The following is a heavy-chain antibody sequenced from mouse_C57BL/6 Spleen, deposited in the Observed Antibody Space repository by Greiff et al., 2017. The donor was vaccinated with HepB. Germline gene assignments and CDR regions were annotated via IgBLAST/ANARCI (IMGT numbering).Heavy chain of an antibody. CDR1: GFTFSDYG. CDR3: ARGLTGGFDY. J-gene: IGHJ2*01. D-gene: IGHD4-1*01. Sequence: VQLKESGGGLVKPGGSLKLSCAASGFTFSDYGMHWVRQAPEKGLEWVAYISSGSSTIYYADTVKGRFTISRDNAKNTLFLQMTSLRSEDTAMYYCARGLTGGFDYWGQGTTLTVSS. CDR2: ISSGSSTI. V-gene: IGHV5-17*01.